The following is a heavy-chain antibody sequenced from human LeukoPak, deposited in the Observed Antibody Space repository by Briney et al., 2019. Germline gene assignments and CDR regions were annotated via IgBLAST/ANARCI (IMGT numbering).Heavy chain of an antibody. Sequence: SVKASCKASGGTFSSYTISWVRQAPGQGLEWMGRIIPILGIANYAQKFQGRVTITADKSTSTAYMELSSLRSEDTAVYYCASYSSSSGCLDYWGQGTLVTVSS. V-gene: IGHV1-69*02. D-gene: IGHD6-6*01. J-gene: IGHJ4*02. CDR3: ASYSSSSGCLDY. CDR1: GGTFSSYT. CDR2: IIPILGIA.